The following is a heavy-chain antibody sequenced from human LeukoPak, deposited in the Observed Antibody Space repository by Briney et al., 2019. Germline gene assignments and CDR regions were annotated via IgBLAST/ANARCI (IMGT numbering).Heavy chain of an antibody. V-gene: IGHV3-48*01. J-gene: IGHJ4*02. Sequence: HPGGSLRLSCAASGFTFSSYSMNWVRQAPGKGLEWVSYISSSSSTIYYADPVKGRFTISRDNAKNSLYLQMNSLRAEDTAVYYCARARDGYNSLIPYFDYWGQGTLVTVSS. CDR2: ISSSSSTI. D-gene: IGHD5-24*01. CDR3: ARARDGYNSLIPYFDY. CDR1: GFTFSSYS.